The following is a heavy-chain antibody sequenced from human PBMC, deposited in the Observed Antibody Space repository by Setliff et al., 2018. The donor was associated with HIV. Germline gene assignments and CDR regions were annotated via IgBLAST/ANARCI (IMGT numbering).Heavy chain of an antibody. CDR2: IYVSGST. V-gene: IGHV4-61*02. CDR1: GGSISSGSYY. J-gene: IGHJ5*02. D-gene: IGHD1-1*01. Sequence: PSETLSLTCTVSGGSISSGSYYWSWIRQPAGKGLEWIGRIYVSGSTNYNPSLKSRVTISVDTSKNQFSLKLSYVTAADTAMYYCARGPPSGTTRRNNWFDPWGQGTLVTVSS. CDR3: ARGPPSGTTRRNNWFDP.